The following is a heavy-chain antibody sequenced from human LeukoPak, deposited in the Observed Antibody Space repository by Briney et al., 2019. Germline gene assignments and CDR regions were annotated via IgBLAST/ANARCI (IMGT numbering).Heavy chain of an antibody. D-gene: IGHD1-14*01. Sequence: TGGSLRLSCAASGFTFSSYAMSWVRQAPGKGLEWVSTVSGSGGSTYYADSVKDRFTISSDNSKNTLYLQMNSLRAEDTAVYYCAKDYDRTGSQSGYPFDYWGQGTLVTVSS. V-gene: IGHV3-23*01. CDR1: GFTFSSYA. J-gene: IGHJ4*02. CDR3: AKDYDRTGSQSGYPFDY. CDR2: VSGSGGST.